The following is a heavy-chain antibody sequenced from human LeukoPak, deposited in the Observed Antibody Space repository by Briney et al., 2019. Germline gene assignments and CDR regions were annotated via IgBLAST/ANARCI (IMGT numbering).Heavy chain of an antibody. CDR2: FDPEDGEA. CDR1: GYTLTESS. Sequence: ASVKVSCKVSGYTLTESSVHWVRQPPGKGLEWMGGFDPEDGEAIYAPKIQVRVTLTEDTSTDTTYLELRSLRSDDTAVYYCVTDIRSGWRNYWGQGTLITVSS. J-gene: IGHJ4*02. V-gene: IGHV1-24*01. CDR3: VTDIRSGWRNY. D-gene: IGHD6-19*01.